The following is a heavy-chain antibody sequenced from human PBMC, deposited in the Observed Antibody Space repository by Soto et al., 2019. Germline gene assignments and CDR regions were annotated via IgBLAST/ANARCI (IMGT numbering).Heavy chain of an antibody. J-gene: IGHJ4*02. CDR1: GGSISSVGYS. CDR3: ARGGVFGATTDFDY. CDR2: IYDSGST. Sequence: QVQLQESGPGLVKPSQTLSLTCTVSGGSISSVGYSWSWIRQHPGKGLEWIGHIYDSGSTSYNPSLKSRITMPIDTSKNQFSLRLSSVTAADTAVYYCARGGVFGATTDFDYWGQGTLVTVSS. V-gene: IGHV4-31*03. D-gene: IGHD5-12*01.